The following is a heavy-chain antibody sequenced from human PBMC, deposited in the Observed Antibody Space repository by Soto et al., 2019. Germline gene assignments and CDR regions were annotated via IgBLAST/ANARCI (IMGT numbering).Heavy chain of an antibody. D-gene: IGHD4-4*01. V-gene: IGHV3-30*03. CDR1: GFTFSSYG. J-gene: IGHJ5*02. CDR3: ASGYSNSSAALGP. CDR2: ISYDGSNK. Sequence: GGSRRLSCAASGFTFSSYGMHWVRQAPGKGLEWVAVISYDGSNKYYADSVKGRFTISRDNSKNTLYLQMNSLRAEDTAVYYCASGYSNSSAALGPWGQGTLVTVSS.